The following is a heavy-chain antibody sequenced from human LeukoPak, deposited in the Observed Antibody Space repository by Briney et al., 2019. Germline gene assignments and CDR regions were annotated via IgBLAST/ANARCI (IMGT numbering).Heavy chain of an antibody. CDR1: GFTFSGYS. D-gene: IGHD1-26*01. J-gene: IGHJ4*02. Sequence: GGPLRLSCAASGFTFSGYSMNWVRQAPGKGLEWVSYITSSSSAIYYADSAKGRFTISRDNAKNSLYLQMNSLRAEDTAVYYCARVRGSYHFDYWGQGTLVTVSS. CDR3: ARVRGSYHFDY. CDR2: ITSSSSAI. V-gene: IGHV3-48*01.